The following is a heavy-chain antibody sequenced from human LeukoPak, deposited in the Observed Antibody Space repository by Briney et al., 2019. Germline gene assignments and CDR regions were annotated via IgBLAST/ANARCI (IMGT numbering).Heavy chain of an antibody. CDR1: GGSFSGYY. Sequence: SETLSLTCAVYGGSFSGYYWSWIRRPPGKGLEWIGEINHSGSTNYNPSLKSRATISVDTSKNQFSLKLSSVTAADTAVYYCARMGRRYSGSYSGLTWGQGTLVTVSS. D-gene: IGHD1-26*01. CDR3: ARMGRRYSGSYSGLT. J-gene: IGHJ5*02. CDR2: INHSGST. V-gene: IGHV4-34*01.